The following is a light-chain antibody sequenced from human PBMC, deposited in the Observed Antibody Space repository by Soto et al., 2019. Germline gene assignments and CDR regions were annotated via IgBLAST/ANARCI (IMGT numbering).Light chain of an antibody. CDR2: GAS. CDR1: QTITSDY. J-gene: IGKJ1*01. Sequence: EIVLTQFPGNLSLSPGERATISCRASQTITSDYLAWYKQKPGQAPRLLIYGASSRATGIPDRFSGRGSGTDFTLTVSSLEPEDFAVFYCHQYGTSPWTFGQGTKVEIK. CDR3: HQYGTSPWT. V-gene: IGKV3-20*01.